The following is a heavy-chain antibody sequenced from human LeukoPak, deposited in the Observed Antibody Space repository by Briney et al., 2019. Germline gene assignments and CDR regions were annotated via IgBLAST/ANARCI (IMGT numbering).Heavy chain of an antibody. CDR3: ALTTSGYDLSGPFDY. V-gene: IGHV5-51*01. D-gene: IGHD5-12*01. J-gene: IGHJ4*02. CDR1: GYSFTGYL. CDR2: IYPGDSDT. Sequence: GESLKFSGKGSGYSFTGYLIGWVRQMPGKGLEWMGIIYPGDSDTKYSPSFQGEVTISADKSISTAYLQWSSLKASDTAMYYCALTTSGYDLSGPFDYWGQGTLVTVSS.